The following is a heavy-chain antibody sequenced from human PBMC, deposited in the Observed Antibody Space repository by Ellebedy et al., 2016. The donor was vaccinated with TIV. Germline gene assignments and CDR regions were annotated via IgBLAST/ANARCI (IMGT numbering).Heavy chain of an antibody. CDR3: TTRPPPYGDFPFDY. V-gene: IGHV3-15*01. J-gene: IGHJ4*02. CDR2: IKSKSDGGTI. Sequence: GESLKISCAASGLTFSNAWMTWVRQAPGKGLEWVGRIKSKSDGGTIDYAAPMKGRFTISRDDSKNRLYLQMNGLKTEDTAVYYCTTRPPPYGDFPFDYWGQGSLVTVSS. CDR1: GLTFSNAW. D-gene: IGHD4-17*01.